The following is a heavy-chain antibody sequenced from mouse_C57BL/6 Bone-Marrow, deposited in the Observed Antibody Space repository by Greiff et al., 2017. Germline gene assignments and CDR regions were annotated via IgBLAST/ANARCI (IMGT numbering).Heavy chain of an antibody. CDR1: GFTFSSYA. Sequence: EVKLMESGGGLVKPGGSLKLSCAASGFTFSSYAMSWVRQTPEKRLEWVATISDGGSYTYYPDNVKGRFTISRDNAKNNLYLQMSHLKSEDTAMYYCARGTYYYGSSYGFAYWGQGTLVTVSA. J-gene: IGHJ3*01. V-gene: IGHV5-4*03. CDR3: ARGTYYYGSSYGFAY. CDR2: ISDGGSYT. D-gene: IGHD1-1*01.